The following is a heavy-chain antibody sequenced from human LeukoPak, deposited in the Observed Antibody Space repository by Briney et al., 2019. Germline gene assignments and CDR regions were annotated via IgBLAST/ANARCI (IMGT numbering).Heavy chain of an antibody. CDR2: ISSSGNTT. Sequence: GGSLRLSCAASGFTFSDYYMSWIRQAPGKGLECVSYISSSGNTTYHADSVKGRFTISRDNAKNSLYLQMNSLRAEDTAVYYCARDGLITMVPFDYWGQGTLVTVSS. CDR3: ARDGLITMVPFDY. CDR1: GFTFSDYY. D-gene: IGHD3-10*01. J-gene: IGHJ4*02. V-gene: IGHV3-11*04.